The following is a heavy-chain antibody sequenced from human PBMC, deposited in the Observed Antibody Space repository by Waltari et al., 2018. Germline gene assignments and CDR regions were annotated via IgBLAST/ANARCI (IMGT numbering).Heavy chain of an antibody. CDR3: ASLIAAAGTTLGYYYMDV. CDR2: IIPIFGTA. Sequence: QVQLVQSGAEVKKPGSSVKVSCKASGGTFSSYAISWVRQAPGQGLEWMGGIIPIFGTANYAQKFQGRVTITTDESTSTAYMELSSLRSEDTAVYYCASLIAAAGTTLGYYYMDVWGKGTTVTVSS. V-gene: IGHV1-69*05. D-gene: IGHD6-13*01. J-gene: IGHJ6*03. CDR1: GGTFSSYA.